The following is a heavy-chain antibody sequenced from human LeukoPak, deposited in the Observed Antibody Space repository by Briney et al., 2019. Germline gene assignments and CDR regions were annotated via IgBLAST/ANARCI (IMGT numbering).Heavy chain of an antibody. D-gene: IGHD3-22*01. V-gene: IGHV3-66*01. CDR1: GFTVSSNY. J-gene: IGHJ4*02. CDR2: IYSGGST. Sequence: GGSLRLSCAASGFTVSSNYMSWVRQAPGKGLEWVSAIYSGGSTYYADSVKGRFTISRDNSKNTLYLQMNSLRAEDTAVYYCARAHDGSGPGGAFDYWGQGTLVTVSS. CDR3: ARAHDGSGPGGAFDY.